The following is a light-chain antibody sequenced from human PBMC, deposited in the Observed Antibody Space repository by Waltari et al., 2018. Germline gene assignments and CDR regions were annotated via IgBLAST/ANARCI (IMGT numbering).Light chain of an antibody. Sequence: DIVMTQSPDSLTVSLGARATITCKSSQTILYSSSNKNYLAWYQQKPRQPPKLLIYWASTRESGVPDRFSGTGSGTDFTLTISRLQAEDVAVYYCQQYFKTPLTFGGGTKVEIK. CDR1: QTILYSSSNKNY. CDR3: QQYFKTPLT. CDR2: WAS. V-gene: IGKV4-1*01. J-gene: IGKJ4*01.